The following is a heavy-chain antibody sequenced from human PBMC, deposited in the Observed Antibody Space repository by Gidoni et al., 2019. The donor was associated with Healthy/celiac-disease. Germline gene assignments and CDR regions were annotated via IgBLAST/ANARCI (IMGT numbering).Heavy chain of an antibody. CDR3: ARDGMQLARALDY. Sequence: QVQLVESGGGVVQPGRSLRLSCAASGFTFSSYAMHWVRQAPGKGLEWVAVISYDGSNKYYADSVKGRFTISRDNSKNTLYLQMNSLRAEDTAVYYCARDGMQLARALDYWGQGTLVTVSS. V-gene: IGHV3-30*04. J-gene: IGHJ4*02. CDR1: GFTFSSYA. CDR2: ISYDGSNK. D-gene: IGHD6-13*01.